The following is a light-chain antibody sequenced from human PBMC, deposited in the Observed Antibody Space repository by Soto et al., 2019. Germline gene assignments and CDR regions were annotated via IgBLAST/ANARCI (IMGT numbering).Light chain of an antibody. J-gene: IGKJ1*01. CDR1: QSISSW. CDR2: KAS. CDR3: QQYNSYPGT. Sequence: DVHISQSPCTLSASVGDRVTITCRASQSISSWLAWYQQKPGKAPKLLIYKASSLESGVPSRFSGSGSGTEFTLTISSLQPDDFATYYCQQYNSYPGTFGQGTKVDSK. V-gene: IGKV1-5*03.